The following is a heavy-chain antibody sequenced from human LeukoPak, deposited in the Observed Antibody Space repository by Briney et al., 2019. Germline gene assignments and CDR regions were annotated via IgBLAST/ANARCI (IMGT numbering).Heavy chain of an antibody. CDR2: IYPGDSDT. J-gene: IGHJ4*02. CDR3: ARHRYCSGGSCYSDY. Sequence: GESLKISCKGPRYSFTSYWIGWVRQMPGKGLEWMGIIYPGDSDTRYRPSFQGQVTISADKSISTAYLQWSSLKASDTAMYYCARHRYCSGGSCYSDYWGQGTLVTVSS. CDR1: RYSFTSYW. D-gene: IGHD2-15*01. V-gene: IGHV5-51*01.